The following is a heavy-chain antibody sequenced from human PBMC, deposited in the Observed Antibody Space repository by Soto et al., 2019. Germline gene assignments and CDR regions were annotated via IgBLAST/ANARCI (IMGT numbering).Heavy chain of an antibody. Sequence: QVQLVQSGAEVKKPGSSVKVSCKASGGTFSSYAISWVRQAPGQGLEWMGGIIPIFGTANYAQKFQGRVTIXXDXSXXTAYMELSSLRSEDTAVYYCARDVEWNDGIGWFDPWGQGTLVTVSS. CDR2: IIPIFGTA. CDR1: GGTFSSYA. D-gene: IGHD1-1*01. CDR3: ARDVEWNDGIGWFDP. J-gene: IGHJ5*02. V-gene: IGHV1-69*12.